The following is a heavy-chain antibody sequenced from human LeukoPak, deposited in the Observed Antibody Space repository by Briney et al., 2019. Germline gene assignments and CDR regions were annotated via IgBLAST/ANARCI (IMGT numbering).Heavy chain of an antibody. V-gene: IGHV4-59*01. Sequence: PSETLSLTCTVSGGSISSYYWSWIRQPPGEGLERIGYIYYSGSTNYNPSLKSRVTISVDTSKNQFSLKLSSVTAADTAVYYCARDRDYYYGMDVWGQGTTVTVSS. J-gene: IGHJ6*02. CDR2: IYYSGST. CDR1: GGSISSYY. CDR3: ARDRDYYYGMDV.